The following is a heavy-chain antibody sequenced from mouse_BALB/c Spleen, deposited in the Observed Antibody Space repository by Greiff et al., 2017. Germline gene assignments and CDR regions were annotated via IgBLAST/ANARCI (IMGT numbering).Heavy chain of an antibody. J-gene: IGHJ3*01. CDR1: GFTFSDYY. D-gene: IGHD4-1*01. V-gene: IGHV5-4*02. CDR3: ARDKLGD. Sequence: EVQVVESGGGLVKPGGSLKLSCAASGFTFSDYYMYWVRQTPEKRLEWVATISYGGSYTYYPDSVKGRFTISRDNAKNNLYLQMSSLKSEDTAMYYCARDKLGDWGQGTLVTVSA. CDR2: ISYGGSYT.